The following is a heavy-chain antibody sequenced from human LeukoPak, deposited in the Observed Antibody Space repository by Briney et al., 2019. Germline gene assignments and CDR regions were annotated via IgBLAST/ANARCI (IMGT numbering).Heavy chain of an antibody. J-gene: IGHJ5*02. CDR3: AKTYYDFWSGYRPFDP. V-gene: IGHV3-30*02. CDR1: GFTFSSYG. D-gene: IGHD3-3*01. Sequence: PGGSLRLSCAASGFTFSSYGMHWVRQAPGKGLEWVAFIRYDGGNKYYADSVKGRFTISRDNSKNTLYLQMNSLRAEDTALYYCAKTYYDFWSGYRPFDPWGQGTLVTVSS. CDR2: IRYDGGNK.